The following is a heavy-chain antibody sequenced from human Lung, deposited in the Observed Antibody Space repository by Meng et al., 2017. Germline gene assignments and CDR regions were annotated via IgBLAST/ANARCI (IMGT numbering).Heavy chain of an antibody. D-gene: IGHD4-11*01. CDR3: ARGPTTMAHDFDY. CDR2: INHSGST. V-gene: IGHV4-34*01. Sequence: QVQLRQWGACLWNPSETLSLPCVVSGGSFSDYYWSWIRQPPGKGLEWIGEINHSGSTNYNPSLESRATISVDTSQNNLSLKLSSVTAADSAVYYCARGPTTMAHDFDYWGQGTLVTVSS. J-gene: IGHJ4*02. CDR1: GGSFSDYY.